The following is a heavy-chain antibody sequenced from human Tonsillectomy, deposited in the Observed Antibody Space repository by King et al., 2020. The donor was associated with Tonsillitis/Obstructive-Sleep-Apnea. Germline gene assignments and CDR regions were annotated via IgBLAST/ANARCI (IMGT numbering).Heavy chain of an antibody. CDR1: GYSFTSYW. CDR3: ARLVPTAMVGYYDSSGYTSDF. Sequence: VQLVESGAEVKKPGESLRISCKGSGYSFTSYWISWVRQMPGKGLEWMGRIDPSDSYTNYSPSFQGHVTISADKSISTAYLQWSSLKASDTAMYYCARLVPTAMVGYYDSSGYTSDFWGQGTLVTVPS. CDR2: IDPSDSYT. D-gene: IGHD3-22*01. J-gene: IGHJ4*02. V-gene: IGHV5-10-1*03.